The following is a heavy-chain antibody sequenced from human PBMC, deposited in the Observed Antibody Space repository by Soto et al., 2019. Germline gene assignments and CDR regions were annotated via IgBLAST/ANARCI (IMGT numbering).Heavy chain of an antibody. Sequence: GGALRLSCAASGFTFSSYAMSWVRQAPGKGLEWVSAISGSGGSTYYADSVKGRFTISRDNSKNTLYLQMNRLRTEGTAVYYRAKGSASEHFDNWGQGTLVNVSS. J-gene: IGHJ4*02. V-gene: IGHV3-23*01. CDR1: GFTFSSYA. CDR2: ISGSGGST. D-gene: IGHD6-6*01. CDR3: AKGSASEHFDN.